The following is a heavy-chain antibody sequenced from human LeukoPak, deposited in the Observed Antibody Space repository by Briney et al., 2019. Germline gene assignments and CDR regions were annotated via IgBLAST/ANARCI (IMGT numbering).Heavy chain of an antibody. J-gene: IGHJ4*02. CDR3: ARETHYYDSSGYFDY. CDR1: GYSISSGYY. CDR2: IYHSGST. Sequence: SEALSLTCTVSGYSISSGYYWGWIRQPPGKGLEWIGSIYHSGSTNYNPSLKSRVTISVDTSKNQFSLKLSSVTAADTAVYYCARETHYYDSSGYFDYWGQGTLVTVSS. D-gene: IGHD3-22*01. V-gene: IGHV4-38-2*02.